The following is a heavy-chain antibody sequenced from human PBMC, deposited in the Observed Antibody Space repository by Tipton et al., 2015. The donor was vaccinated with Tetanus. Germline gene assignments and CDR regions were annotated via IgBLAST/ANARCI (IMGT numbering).Heavy chain of an antibody. D-gene: IGHD3-16*02. J-gene: IGHJ4*02. CDR2: INGDGTTT. V-gene: IGHV3-74*01. Sequence: SLRLSCEVSGSGSTFRSRWRHWVRQAPGKGLVWVSRINGDGTTTNYADFVEGRFTISRDNAKNTLYLQMNSLRVEDTAVYYCGRRYTTSLYVSVEWGQGTLVSVSS. CDR1: GSGSTFRSRW. CDR3: GRRYTTSLYVSVE.